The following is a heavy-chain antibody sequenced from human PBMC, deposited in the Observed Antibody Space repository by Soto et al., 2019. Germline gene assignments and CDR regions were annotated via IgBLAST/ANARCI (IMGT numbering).Heavy chain of an antibody. Sequence: GGSLRLSCAASGFTFTNYAMTWVRQAPGKGLEWVSYISSSSSTIYYADYVKGRFTISRDNAKNSLYLQMNSLRDEDTAVYYCARDTQDDFWSGYYRDYWGQGTLVTVSS. CDR3: ARDTQDDFWSGYYRDY. CDR2: ISSSSSTI. J-gene: IGHJ4*02. V-gene: IGHV3-48*02. CDR1: GFTFTNYA. D-gene: IGHD3-3*01.